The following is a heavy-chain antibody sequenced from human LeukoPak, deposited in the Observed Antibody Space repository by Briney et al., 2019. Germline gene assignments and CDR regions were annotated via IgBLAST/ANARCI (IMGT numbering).Heavy chain of an antibody. CDR2: INPNSGDT. J-gene: IGHJ4*02. D-gene: IGHD2-2*01. Sequence: ASVKVSCKASGYTFNNNHMHWVRQAPGQGLEWMGRINPNSGDTNYAQKFQGRVTMTRDTSISTAYMELSRLRSDDTAVYYCARDYCSSTSCLFDYWGQGTLVTVSS. CDR1: GYTFNNNH. V-gene: IGHV1-2*06. CDR3: ARDYCSSTSCLFDY.